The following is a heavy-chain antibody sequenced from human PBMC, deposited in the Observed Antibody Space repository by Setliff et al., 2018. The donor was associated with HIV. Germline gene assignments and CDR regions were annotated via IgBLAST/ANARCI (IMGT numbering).Heavy chain of an antibody. V-gene: IGHV3-21*01. D-gene: IGHD3-22*01. Sequence: GGSLRLSCAASGFTFSSYSMNWVRQAPGKGLEWVSSISSGSSYIYYAESVKGRFTISRDNAKNSLYLQMNSLRAGDTAVYYCARSTGIYYYVSSGSTGWFDPWGQGTLVTVSS. CDR1: GFTFSSYS. CDR2: ISSGSSYI. J-gene: IGHJ5*02. CDR3: ARSTGIYYYVSSGSTGWFDP.